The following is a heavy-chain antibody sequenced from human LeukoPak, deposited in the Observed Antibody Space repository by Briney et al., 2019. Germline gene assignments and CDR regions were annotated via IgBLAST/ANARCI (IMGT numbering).Heavy chain of an antibody. CDR3: ARDTRVAGSSYPLY. CDR1: GYTFTGYY. D-gene: IGHD6-19*01. J-gene: IGHJ4*02. Sequence: ASVTVSCKASGYTFTGYYMHWVRQAPGQGLEWMGWINPNSGGTNYAQKFQGRVTMTRDTSISTAYMELSRLRSDDTAVYYCARDTRVAGSSYPLYWGQGTLVTVSS. CDR2: INPNSGGT. V-gene: IGHV1-2*02.